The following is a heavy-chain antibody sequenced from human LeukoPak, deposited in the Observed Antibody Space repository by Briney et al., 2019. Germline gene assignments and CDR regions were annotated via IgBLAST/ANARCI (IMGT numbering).Heavy chain of an antibody. J-gene: IGHJ3*02. CDR3: ARGVPAMVDAFDI. CDR2: IYHSGST. CDR1: GGSISSGGYS. Sequence: SETLSLTCTVSGGSISSGGYSWSWIRQPPGKGLEWIGYIYHSGSTYYNPSLKSRVTISVDRSKNQFSLKLSSVTAADTAVYYCARGVPAMVDAFDIWGQGTMVAVSS. D-gene: IGHD5-18*01. V-gene: IGHV4-30-2*01.